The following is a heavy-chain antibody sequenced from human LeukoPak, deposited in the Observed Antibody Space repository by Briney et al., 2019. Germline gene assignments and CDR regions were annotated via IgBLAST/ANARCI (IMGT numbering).Heavy chain of an antibody. CDR3: ARDSGWYTGFDY. J-gene: IGHJ4*02. CDR1: GFTFSSYG. Sequence: GGSLRLSCAASGFTFSSYGMHWVRQAPGKGLKWVAFIRSDGSNKYYADSVKGRFTISRDNSKNTLYLQMNSLRAEDTAVYNCARDSGWYTGFDYWGQGTLVTVSS. CDR2: IRSDGSNK. D-gene: IGHD6-19*01. V-gene: IGHV3-30*02.